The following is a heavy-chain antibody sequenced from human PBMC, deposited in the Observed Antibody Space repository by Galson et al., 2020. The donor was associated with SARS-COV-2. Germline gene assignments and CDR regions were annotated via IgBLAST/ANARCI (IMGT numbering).Heavy chain of an antibody. J-gene: IGHJ1*01. CDR1: GFTFSSYS. D-gene: IGHD3-3*01. Sequence: GGSLRLSCAASGFTFSSYSMNWVRQAPGKGLEWVSSISSSSSYIYYADSVKGRFTISSDNAKNSLYLQMNSLRAEDTAVYYCAREPLYYDFWSGPEYFQHWGQGTLVTVSS. CDR3: AREPLYYDFWSGPEYFQH. V-gene: IGHV3-21*01. CDR2: ISSSSSYI.